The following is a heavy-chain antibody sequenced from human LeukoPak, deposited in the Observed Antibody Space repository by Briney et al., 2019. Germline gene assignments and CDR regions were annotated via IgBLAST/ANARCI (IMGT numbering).Heavy chain of an antibody. CDR1: GFTFSSYS. D-gene: IGHD5-12*01. V-gene: IGHV3-21*01. CDR2: ISSSSSYI. Sequence: GGSLRLSCAASGFTFSSYSMNWVRQAPGKGLEWVSSISSSSSYIYYADSVKGRFTISRDSAKNSLYLQMNSLRAEDTAVYYCARDGYPFRPYFDYWGQGTLVTVSS. J-gene: IGHJ4*02. CDR3: ARDGYPFRPYFDY.